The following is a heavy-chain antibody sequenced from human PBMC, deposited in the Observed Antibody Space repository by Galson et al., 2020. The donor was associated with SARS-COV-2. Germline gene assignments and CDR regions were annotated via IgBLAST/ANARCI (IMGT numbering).Heavy chain of an antibody. Sequence: ASVKVSCKASAYTFTSYDTSWVRQAPGQGLEWMGWISPYSGNTEYAQRFQGRVTMTTDASKSTAYMELRSLRSDDAAVYYCARGYYDSIGYYVQSDWGQGTLVTVSS. CDR2: ISPYSGNT. J-gene: IGHJ4*02. CDR3: ARGYYDSIGYYVQSD. V-gene: IGHV1-18*01. D-gene: IGHD3-22*01. CDR1: AYTFTSYD.